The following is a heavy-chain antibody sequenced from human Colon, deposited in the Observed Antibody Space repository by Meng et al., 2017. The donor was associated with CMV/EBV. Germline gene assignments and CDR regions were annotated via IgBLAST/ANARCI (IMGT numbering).Heavy chain of an antibody. CDR3: VRYANSQYGMDV. Sequence: ESLEISCAASGFTFTTFWMTWVRQAPGKGLEWVANIKEDGTGQWYVDSVKGRFTISRDDAKKSVYLQMNSLRAEDTAVYYCVRYANSQYGMDVWGQGTTVTVSS. CDR1: GFTFTTFW. J-gene: IGHJ6*02. D-gene: IGHD2-21*01. V-gene: IGHV3-7*01. CDR2: IKEDGTGQ.